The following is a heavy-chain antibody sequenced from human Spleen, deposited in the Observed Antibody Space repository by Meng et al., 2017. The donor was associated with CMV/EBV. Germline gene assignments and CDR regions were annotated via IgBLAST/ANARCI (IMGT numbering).Heavy chain of an antibody. CDR2: INHSGST. Sequence: SETLSLTCAVYGGSFSGYYWSWIRQPPGKGLEWIGEINHSGSTNYNPSLKSRVTISVDTSKNQFSLKLSSVTAADTAVYYCARAPPITIFGWEGWFDPWGQGTLVTVSS. V-gene: IGHV4-34*01. CDR3: ARAPPITIFGWEGWFDP. J-gene: IGHJ5*02. CDR1: GGSFSGYY. D-gene: IGHD3-3*01.